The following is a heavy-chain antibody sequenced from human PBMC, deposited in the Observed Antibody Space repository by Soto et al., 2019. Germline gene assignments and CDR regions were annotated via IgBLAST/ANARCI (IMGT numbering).Heavy chain of an antibody. Sequence: GASVKVSCKASGYTFTSYGISWVRRAPGQGLEWMGWISAYNGNTNYAQKLQGRVTMTTDTSTSTAYMELRSLRSDDTAVYYCARNIAVAGYRNNWFDPWGQGTLVTVSS. J-gene: IGHJ5*02. CDR2: ISAYNGNT. CDR1: GYTFTSYG. D-gene: IGHD6-19*01. CDR3: ARNIAVAGYRNNWFDP. V-gene: IGHV1-18*04.